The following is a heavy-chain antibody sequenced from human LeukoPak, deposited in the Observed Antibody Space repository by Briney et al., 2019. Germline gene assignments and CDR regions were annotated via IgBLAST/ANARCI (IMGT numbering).Heavy chain of an antibody. CDR2: MNPNSGNT. J-gene: IGHJ6*03. D-gene: IGHD6-6*01. Sequence: ASVKVSCKATGYTFTSYDINWVRQATGQGLEWMGWMNPNSGNTGYAQKFQGRVTITRNTSISTAYMELSSLRSEDTAVYYCARGRIAARRHYYYYYMDVWGKGTTVTVSS. CDR1: GYTFTSYD. V-gene: IGHV1-8*03. CDR3: ARGRIAARRHYYYYYMDV.